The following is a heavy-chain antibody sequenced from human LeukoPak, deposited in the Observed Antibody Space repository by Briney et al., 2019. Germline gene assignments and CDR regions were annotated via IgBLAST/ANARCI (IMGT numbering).Heavy chain of an antibody. CDR2: IYYSGST. J-gene: IGHJ4*02. Sequence: SETLSLTCTVSGGPISSSSYYWSWIRQPPGKGLEWIGYIYYSGSTNYNPSLKSRVTISVDTSKNQFSLKLSSVTAADTAVYYCAGGKEYSYGAYYFDYWGQGTLVTVSS. CDR3: AGGKEYSYGAYYFDY. CDR1: GGPISSSSYY. D-gene: IGHD5-18*01. V-gene: IGHV4-61*01.